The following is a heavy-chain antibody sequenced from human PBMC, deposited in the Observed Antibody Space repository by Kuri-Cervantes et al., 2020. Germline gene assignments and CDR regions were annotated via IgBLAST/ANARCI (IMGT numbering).Heavy chain of an antibody. CDR3: WTDDPEWLETWDY. V-gene: IGHV3-23*01. J-gene: IGHJ4*02. CDR1: GFTFSSDA. CDR2: ISGSGGTT. D-gene: IGHD3-3*01. Sequence: GESLKISCAASGFTFSSDAMSWVRQAPGKGLEWVSAISGSGGTTYYADSVKGRFTISRDNSKNTLYLQMNSLRAEDTAVYYCWTDDPEWLETWDYWGQGTLVTVSS.